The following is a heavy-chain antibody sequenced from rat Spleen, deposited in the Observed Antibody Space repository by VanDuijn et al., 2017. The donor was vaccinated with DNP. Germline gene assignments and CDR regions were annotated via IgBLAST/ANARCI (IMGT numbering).Heavy chain of an antibody. Sequence: EVQLVESGGGLVQPGRSVKLSCAVSGFTFSDYGMAWVLQAPKKGLEWVASISASGGSTSYRNSVKGRFTISRDYAKSSLYLQMNSLKSEDTATYYCARRNYGGYGGYAMDAWGQGTSVTVSS. CDR1: GFTFSDYG. CDR3: ARRNYGGYGGYAMDA. CDR2: ISASGGST. J-gene: IGHJ4*01. D-gene: IGHD1-11*01. V-gene: IGHV5-25*01.